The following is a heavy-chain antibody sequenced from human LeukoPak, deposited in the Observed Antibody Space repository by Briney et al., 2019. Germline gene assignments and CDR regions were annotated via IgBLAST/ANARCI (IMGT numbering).Heavy chain of an antibody. Sequence: ASVKASCKASGYTFTGYYMHWVRQAPGQGLEWMGWINPNSGGTNYAQKFQGRVTMTRDTSISTAYMELSRLRSDDTAVYYCARAPQLERPDFDYWGQGTLVTVSS. CDR2: INPNSGGT. CDR3: ARAPQLERPDFDY. CDR1: GYTFTGYY. V-gene: IGHV1-2*02. J-gene: IGHJ4*02. D-gene: IGHD1-1*01.